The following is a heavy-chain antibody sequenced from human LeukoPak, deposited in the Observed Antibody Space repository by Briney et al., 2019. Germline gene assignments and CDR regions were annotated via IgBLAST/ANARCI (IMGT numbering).Heavy chain of an antibody. D-gene: IGHD3-10*01. Sequence: PGGSLRLSCAASGFPFHNYWMTWVRQAPGKGLEWVANINQDENEKYYLDSVKGRFTISRDNAETSLFLQMTSLRVEDTAIYYCARGLYGSRRRSLMAHWGPGTLVAVSS. J-gene: IGHJ4*02. CDR2: INQDENEK. CDR1: GFPFHNYW. V-gene: IGHV3-7*01. CDR3: ARGLYGSRRRSLMAH.